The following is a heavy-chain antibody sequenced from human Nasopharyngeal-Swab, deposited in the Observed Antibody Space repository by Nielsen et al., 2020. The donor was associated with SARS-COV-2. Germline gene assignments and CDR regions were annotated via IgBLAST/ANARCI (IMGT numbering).Heavy chain of an antibody. CDR3: SRHRRRWLQLQSDAFDI. CDR2: IYYSGST. Sequence: SETLSLTCTVSGGSISSSSYYWGWIRQHPGNGLEWIGSIYYSGSTYYNPSLKSRVTISVDTYKNQFSLKLSSVTAADTDVYYCSRHRRRWLQLQSDAFDIWGQGTMVIVSS. J-gene: IGHJ3*02. CDR1: GGSISSSSYY. V-gene: IGHV4-39*01. D-gene: IGHD5-24*01.